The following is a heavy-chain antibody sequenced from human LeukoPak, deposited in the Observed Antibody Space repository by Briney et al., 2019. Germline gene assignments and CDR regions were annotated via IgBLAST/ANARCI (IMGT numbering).Heavy chain of an antibody. J-gene: IGHJ6*02. CDR2: ILYDGSNK. CDR1: GFTFSNYG. CDR3: AKGFQWLVFNYGIDV. Sequence: GGSLRLSCAASGFTFSNYGMYWVRPAPGKGLGWVAIILYDGSNKYYADSVKGRFTISRDNSKNTLYLQMNSLRAEDTAVYYCAKGFQWLVFNYGIDVWGQGTTVTVSS. V-gene: IGHV3-30*18. D-gene: IGHD6-19*01.